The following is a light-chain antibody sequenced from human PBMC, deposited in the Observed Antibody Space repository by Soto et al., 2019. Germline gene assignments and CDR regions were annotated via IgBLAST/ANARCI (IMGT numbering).Light chain of an antibody. CDR1: QSVNAGL. V-gene: IGKV3-20*01. CDR3: QQFSDTPYT. CDR2: GAS. Sequence: EIVLTQSPGVVSLSPGQRATLSCRASQSVNAGLLAWYQQRPRQAPRLLIYGASTRAPGVPDRFSGSGSGTEFTLTISRLEPEDFAVYHCQQFSDTPYTFGQGTKLEIK. J-gene: IGKJ2*01.